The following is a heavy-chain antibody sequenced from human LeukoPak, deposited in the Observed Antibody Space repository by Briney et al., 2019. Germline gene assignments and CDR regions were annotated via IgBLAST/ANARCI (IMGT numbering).Heavy chain of an antibody. D-gene: IGHD5-12*01. CDR1: GFTFTGYY. V-gene: IGHV1-2*02. CDR2: MYFNSGAT. CDR3: AREGSSGQDWYAFDV. J-gene: IGHJ3*01. Sequence: ASVKVSCKASGFTFTGYYVQWLRQAPGQGLEWVGWMYFNSGATRYAPKLQGRVTMTRDTSINTAYMELSSLRADDTAMYYCAREGSSGQDWYAFDVWGQETMVTVSS.